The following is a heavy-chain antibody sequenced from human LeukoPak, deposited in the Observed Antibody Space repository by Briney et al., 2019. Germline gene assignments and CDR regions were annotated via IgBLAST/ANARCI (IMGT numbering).Heavy chain of an antibody. Sequence: SETLSLTCTVSGGSISSYYWSWIRQPAGKGLEWIGRICTSGSTNYNPSLKSRVTMSVDTSKNQFSLKLSSVTAADTAVYYCARDNSVRDEAWWFNPWGQGTLVTVSS. J-gene: IGHJ5*02. D-gene: IGHD5-24*01. CDR1: GGSISSYY. V-gene: IGHV4-4*07. CDR3: ARDNSVRDEAWWFNP. CDR2: ICTSGST.